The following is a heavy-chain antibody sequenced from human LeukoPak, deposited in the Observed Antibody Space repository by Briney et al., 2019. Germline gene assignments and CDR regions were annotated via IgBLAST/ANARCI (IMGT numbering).Heavy chain of an antibody. Sequence: SETLSLTCTVSGGSFSSYYWSWIRQPAGKGLECIGRIYISGSTSYNPSLKSRVTMSVDTSKNQFSLRLSSVTAADTAVYYCATANRYSLYMGVWAKGPRSPPP. J-gene: IGHJ6*03. V-gene: IGHV4-4*07. CDR2: IYISGST. CDR1: GGSFSSYY. D-gene: IGHD1-14*01. CDR3: ATANRYSLYMGV.